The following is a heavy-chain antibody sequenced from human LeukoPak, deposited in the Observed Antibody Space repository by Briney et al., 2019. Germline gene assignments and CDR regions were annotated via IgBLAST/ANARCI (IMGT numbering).Heavy chain of an antibody. CDR1: GGSISSSSYY. CDR2: IYYGGST. CDR3: ARQTGYYYDSSGYLDWFDP. D-gene: IGHD3-22*01. J-gene: IGHJ5*02. Sequence: SETLSLTCTVSGGSISSSSYYWGWIRQPPGKGLEWIGSIYYGGSTYYNPSLKSRVTISVDTSKNQFSLKLSSVTAADTAVYYCARQTGYYYDSSGYLDWFDPWGQGTLVTVSS. V-gene: IGHV4-39*01.